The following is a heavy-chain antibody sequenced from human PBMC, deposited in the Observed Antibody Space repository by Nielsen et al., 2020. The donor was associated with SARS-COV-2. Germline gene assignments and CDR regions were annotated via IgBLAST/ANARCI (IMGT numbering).Heavy chain of an antibody. CDR1: GFTFSSYA. D-gene: IGHD3-10*01. CDR3: AKPTITMVRGVIIENYFDY. Sequence: SCAASGFTFSSYAMHWVRQAPGKGLEWVAVISYDGSNKYYADSVKGRFTISRDNSKNTLYLQMNSLRAEDTAVYYCAKPTITMVRGVIIENYFDYWGQGTLVTVSS. CDR2: ISYDGSNK. J-gene: IGHJ4*02. V-gene: IGHV3-30*04.